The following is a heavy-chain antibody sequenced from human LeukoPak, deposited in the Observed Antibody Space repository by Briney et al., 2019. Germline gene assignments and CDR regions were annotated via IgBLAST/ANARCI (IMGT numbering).Heavy chain of an antibody. D-gene: IGHD4-17*01. CDR2: IYHSGST. CDR3: ARGGDYAYWFDP. Sequence: PSETLSLTCTVSGYSISSGYYWGWIRQPPGKGLEWIGSIYHSGSTYYNPSLKSRVTISVDTSKNQFSLKLSSVTAADTAVYYCARGGDYAYWFDPWGQGTLVTVSS. V-gene: IGHV4-38-2*02. J-gene: IGHJ5*02. CDR1: GYSISSGYY.